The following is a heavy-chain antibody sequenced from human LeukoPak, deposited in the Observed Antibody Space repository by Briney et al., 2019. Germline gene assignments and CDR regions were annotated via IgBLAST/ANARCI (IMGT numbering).Heavy chain of an antibody. CDR2: IIPVFGTA. D-gene: IGHD3-3*01. J-gene: IGHJ4*02. V-gene: IGHV1-69*05. CDR3: ARTARSGYGRFDY. CDR1: GGTFSSYA. Sequence: SVKVSCKASGGTFSSYAISWVRQAPGQGLEWTGRIIPVFGTANYAQKFQGRVTITTDESTSTAYMELSSLRSEDTAVYYCARTARSGYGRFDYWGQGTLVTVSS.